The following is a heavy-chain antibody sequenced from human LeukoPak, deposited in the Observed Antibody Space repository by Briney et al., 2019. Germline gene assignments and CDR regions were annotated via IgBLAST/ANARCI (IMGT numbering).Heavy chain of an antibody. CDR1: GGSISSYY. J-gene: IGHJ5*02. D-gene: IGHD3-16*01. V-gene: IGHV4-59*08. CDR2: IYYSGST. Sequence: SETLSLTCTVSGGSISSYYWSWIRQPPGKGLEWIGYIYYSGSTNYNPSLKSRVTISIDTSKNQFSLKLSSVTAADTAVYHCARAWDWFDPWGQGTLVTVSS. CDR3: ARAWDWFDP.